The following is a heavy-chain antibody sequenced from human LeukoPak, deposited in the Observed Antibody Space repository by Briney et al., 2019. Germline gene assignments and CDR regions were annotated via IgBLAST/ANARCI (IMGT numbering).Heavy chain of an antibody. V-gene: IGHV1-8*01. Sequence: ASVKVSCKASGYTFTSYDINWVRQATGQGLEWMGWMNPNSGNTGYAQKFQGRVTMTRNTSISTAYMELSSLRSEDTAVYYCARAPGRIAARRHYYYYGMDVWGQGTTVTVSS. J-gene: IGHJ6*02. D-gene: IGHD6-6*01. CDR1: GYTFTSYD. CDR3: ARAPGRIAARRHYYYYGMDV. CDR2: MNPNSGNT.